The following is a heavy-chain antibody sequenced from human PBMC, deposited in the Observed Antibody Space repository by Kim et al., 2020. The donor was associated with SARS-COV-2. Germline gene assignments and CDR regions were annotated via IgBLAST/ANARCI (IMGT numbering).Heavy chain of an antibody. V-gene: IGHV4-39*01. CDR3: ARHYYDSSGYYRD. CDR1: GGSISSSSYY. Sequence: SETLSLTCTVSGGSISSSSYYWGWIRQPPGKGLEWIGSIYYSGSTYYNPSLKSRVTISVDTSKNQFSLKLSSVTAADTAVYYCARHYYDSSGYYRDWGQGTLVTVSS. CDR2: IYYSGST. D-gene: IGHD3-22*01. J-gene: IGHJ4*02.